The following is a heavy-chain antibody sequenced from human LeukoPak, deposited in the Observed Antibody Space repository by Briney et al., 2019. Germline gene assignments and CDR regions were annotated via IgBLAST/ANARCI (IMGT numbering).Heavy chain of an antibody. V-gene: IGHV1-69*13. CDR3: ARDEERSRAHAFDI. CDR1: GGTFSSYA. D-gene: IGHD2-2*01. J-gene: IGHJ3*02. CDR2: IIPIFGTA. Sequence: SVKVSCKASGGTFSSYAISWVRQAPGQGLEWMGGIIPIFGTANYAQKFQGRVTITADESTSTAYMELSSLRSEDTAVYYCARDEERSRAHAFDIWGQGTMVTVSS.